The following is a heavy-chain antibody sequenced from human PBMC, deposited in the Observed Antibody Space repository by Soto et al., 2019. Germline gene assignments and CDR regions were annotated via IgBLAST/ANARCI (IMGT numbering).Heavy chain of an antibody. CDR1: GFTFSSYS. V-gene: IGHV3-21*01. CDR2: ISSSSSYI. D-gene: IGHD6-13*01. Sequence: EVQLVESGGGLVKPGGSLRLSCAASGFTFSSYSMNWVRQAPGKGLEWVSSISSSSSYIYYADSVKGRFTISRDNAKNSLYLQMNSLRADDTAVYYCARDRAQEYSSSWSSSFDYWGQGTLVTVSS. CDR3: ARDRAQEYSSSWSSSFDY. J-gene: IGHJ4*02.